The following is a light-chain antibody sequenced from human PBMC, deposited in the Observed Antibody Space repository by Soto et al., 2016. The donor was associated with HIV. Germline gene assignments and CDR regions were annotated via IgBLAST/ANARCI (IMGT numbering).Light chain of an antibody. CDR1: QGISNY. CDR3: QKXNMDSARALI. CDR2: AAS. V-gene: IGKV1-27*01. J-gene: IGKJ4*01. Sequence: IQMTQSPSSLSASVGDRVTITCRASQGISNYLAWCQQKPGKVPKLLIYAASTLQSGVPSRFSGSGSGTDFTLTITSLQPEDVATYYCQKXNMDSARALIFGGGTKVDIK.